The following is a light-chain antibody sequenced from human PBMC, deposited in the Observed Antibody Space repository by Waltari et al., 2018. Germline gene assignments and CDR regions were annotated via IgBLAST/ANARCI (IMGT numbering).Light chain of an antibody. CDR1: QSVSSGY. J-gene: IGKJ1*01. CDR3: QHYGSSPWT. CDR2: GAS. Sequence: ESVLTQSPGTLSLSPGERATLTCRASQSVSSGYVAWYPQRPGQAPRLPIYGASTRATGIPDRFSGSGSGTDLTLTISRLEPEDSAVYYCQHYGSSPWTFGQGTKVEIK. V-gene: IGKV3-20*01.